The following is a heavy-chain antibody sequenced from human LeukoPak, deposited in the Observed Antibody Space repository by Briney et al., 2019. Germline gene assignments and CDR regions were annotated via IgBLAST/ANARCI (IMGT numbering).Heavy chain of an antibody. CDR3: ASSLRRIVGATGVDY. J-gene: IGHJ4*02. V-gene: IGHV3-33*01. CDR2: IWYDGSNK. CDR1: GFTLSSNG. Sequence: GGSLRLSCAASGFTLSSNGMKWVGQAPGKGLEWVAVIWYDGSNKYYADSVKGRFTISRDNSKNTLYLQMNSLRAEDTAVYYCASSLRRIVGATGVDYWGQGTLVTVSP. D-gene: IGHD1-26*01.